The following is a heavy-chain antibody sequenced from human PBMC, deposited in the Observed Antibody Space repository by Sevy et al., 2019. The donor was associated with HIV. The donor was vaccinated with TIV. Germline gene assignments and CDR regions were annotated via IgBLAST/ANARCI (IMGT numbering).Heavy chain of an antibody. J-gene: IGHJ6*03. V-gene: IGHV3-21*01. CDR3: ARDWDYSNYLSPYYYYYMDV. CDR1: GFTFSSYS. Sequence: KQLGSLRLSCAASGFTFSSYSMNWVRQAPGKGLEWVSSISSSSSYIYYADSVKGRFTISRDNAKNSLYLQMNSLRAEDTAVYYCARDWDYSNYLSPYYYYYMDVWGKGTTVTVSS. CDR2: ISSSSSYI. D-gene: IGHD4-4*01.